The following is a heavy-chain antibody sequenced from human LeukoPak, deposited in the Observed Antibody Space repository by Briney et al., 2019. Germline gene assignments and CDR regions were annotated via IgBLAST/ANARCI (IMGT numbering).Heavy chain of an antibody. CDR2: ISAGNGNT. Sequence: ASVKVSCKASGYTFTSYAMHWVRQAPGQRLEWMGWISAGNGNTKYSQKFQGRVTITRDTSASTAYMELSSLRSEDTAVYYCARDGIAVAVTFDYWGQGTLVTVSS. V-gene: IGHV1-3*01. J-gene: IGHJ4*02. CDR3: ARDGIAVAVTFDY. CDR1: GYTFTSYA. D-gene: IGHD6-19*01.